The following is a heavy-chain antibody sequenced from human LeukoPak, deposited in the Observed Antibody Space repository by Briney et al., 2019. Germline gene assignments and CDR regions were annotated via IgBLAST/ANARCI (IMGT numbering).Heavy chain of an antibody. CDR2: VHYSGIT. CDR3: ARRHDDAFDI. CDR1: GDSISPYY. V-gene: IGHV4-59*08. Sequence: SETLSLTCTVSGDSISPYYWSWVRQPPGKGLEWIGYVHYSGITNYNPSLKSRVTISVDTSKNQFSLKLSSVTAADTAVYYCARRHDDAFDIWGQGTMVTVSS. J-gene: IGHJ3*02.